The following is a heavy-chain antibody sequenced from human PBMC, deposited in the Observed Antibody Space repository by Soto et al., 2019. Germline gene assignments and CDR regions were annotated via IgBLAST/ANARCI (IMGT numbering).Heavy chain of an antibody. Sequence: VASVKVSCKASGYTFTSYAIHWVRQAPGQRLEWMGWINAGNANTKYSQKFQGRVTITRDTSASTAYMGLSSLRYEDTAVYYCARDLLLYCSGGSCYPFDGMDVWGQGTTVTVS. CDR1: GYTFTSYA. CDR3: ARDLLLYCSGGSCYPFDGMDV. V-gene: IGHV1-3*01. J-gene: IGHJ6*02. D-gene: IGHD2-15*01. CDR2: INAGNANT.